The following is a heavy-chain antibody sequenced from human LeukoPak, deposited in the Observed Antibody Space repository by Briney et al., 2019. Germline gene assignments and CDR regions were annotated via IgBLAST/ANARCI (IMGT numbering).Heavy chain of an antibody. CDR1: GGTFSSYA. CDR3: ARWGPVDIVATMNPGKYYYYYMDV. Sequence: GASVKVSCKASGGTFSSYAISWVRQAPGQGLEWMGGIIPIFGTANYAQKFQGRVTITADESTSTAYMELSSLRSEDTAVYYCARWGPVDIVATMNPGKYYYYYMDVWGKGTTVTISS. V-gene: IGHV1-69*13. J-gene: IGHJ6*03. D-gene: IGHD5-12*01. CDR2: IIPIFGTA.